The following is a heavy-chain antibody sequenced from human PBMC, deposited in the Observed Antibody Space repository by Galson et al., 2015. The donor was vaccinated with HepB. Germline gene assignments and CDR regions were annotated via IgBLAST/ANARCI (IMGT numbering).Heavy chain of an antibody. CDR1: GFSLNTSEMC. CDR3: ARSYGSGIYGMDV. CDR2: IDWEDDK. Sequence: PALVKPTQTLTLTCSFSGFSLNTSEMCVSWSRQPPGKALEWLGRIDWEDDKYYRTSLESRPTIYKDTSKNQVVLTMTDMDPVDTATYYWARSYGSGIYGMDVWGQGTTVIVAS. J-gene: IGHJ6*02. V-gene: IGHV2-70*11. D-gene: IGHD2-15*01.